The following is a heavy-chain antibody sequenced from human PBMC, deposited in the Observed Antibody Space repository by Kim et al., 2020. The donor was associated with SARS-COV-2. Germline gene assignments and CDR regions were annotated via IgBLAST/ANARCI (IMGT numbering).Heavy chain of an antibody. D-gene: IGHD6-19*01. CDR3: ARGGFYSSGWYDFDY. CDR2: TYYRSKWYN. CDR1: GDRVSTNSVA. J-gene: IGHJ4*02. Sequence: SQTLSLTCAISGDRVSTNSVAWHWLRQSPSRGLEWLGRTYYRSKWYNDYALSVKSRITINPDTSKNQFSLQLNSVSPEDTAVYYCARGGFYSSGWYDFDYWGQGTLVTVSS. V-gene: IGHV6-1*01.